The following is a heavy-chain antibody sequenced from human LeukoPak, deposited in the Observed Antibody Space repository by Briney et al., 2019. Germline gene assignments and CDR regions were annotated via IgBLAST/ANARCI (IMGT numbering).Heavy chain of an antibody. CDR3: PSLRGYCSSTSCYEGPNWFDP. CDR1: GSSITSYW. CDR2: IYPGDSDT. D-gene: IGHD2-2*01. V-gene: IGHV5-51*01. J-gene: IGHJ5*02. Sequence: GESLKISSMCAGSSITSYWIACVRQMPGKGLEWMGIIYPGDSDTRYSPSFQGQVTISADKSICTAYLQSSSLKASDTAMYYCPSLRGYCSSTSCYEGPNWFDPWGQGTLVTVSS.